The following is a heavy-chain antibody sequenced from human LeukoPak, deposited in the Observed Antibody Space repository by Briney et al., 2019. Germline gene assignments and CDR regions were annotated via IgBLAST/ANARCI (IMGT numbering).Heavy chain of an antibody. V-gene: IGHV3-30-3*01. CDR3: ARDRSSNEYYFDY. D-gene: IGHD2-2*01. J-gene: IGHJ4*02. CDR2: ISYDGSNK. CDR1: GFTFSSYA. Sequence: PRGSLRLSCAASGFTFSSYAMHWVCQAPGKGLEWVAVISYDGSNKYYADSVKGRFTISRDNSKNTLYLQMNSLRAEDTAVYYCARDRSSNEYYFDYWGPGTLVTVSS.